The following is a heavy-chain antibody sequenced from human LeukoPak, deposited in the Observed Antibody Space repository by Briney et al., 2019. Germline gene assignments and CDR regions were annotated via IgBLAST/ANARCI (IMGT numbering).Heavy chain of an antibody. CDR1: GGSISGYY. D-gene: IGHD3-10*01. Sequence: SETLSLTCTVSGGSISGYYWSWIRQPPGKGLEWIGYIYYSGGTNYNPSLESRVTISVDTSKNQFSLKLSSVTAADTAVYYCARTPRITMVRGVIITGRSSGYYYYYMDVWGKGTTVTISS. CDR3: ARTPRITMVRGVIITGRSSGYYYYYMDV. CDR2: IYYSGGT. V-gene: IGHV4-59*12. J-gene: IGHJ6*03.